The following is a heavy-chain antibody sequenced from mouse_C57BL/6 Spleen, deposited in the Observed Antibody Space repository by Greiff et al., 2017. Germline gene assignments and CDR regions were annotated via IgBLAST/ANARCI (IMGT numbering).Heavy chain of an antibody. D-gene: IGHD2-14*01. V-gene: IGHV1-4*01. CDR1: GYTFTSYT. CDR3: ARSVYRDFDY. J-gene: IGHJ2*01. Sequence: QVQLQQSGAELARPGASVKMSCKASGYTFTSYTMHWVKQRPGQGLEWIGYINPSSGYTKYNQKFKDKATLPADKSSSTAYMQLSSLTSEDSSVYYGARSVYRDFDYWGQGTTLTVSS. CDR2: INPSSGYT.